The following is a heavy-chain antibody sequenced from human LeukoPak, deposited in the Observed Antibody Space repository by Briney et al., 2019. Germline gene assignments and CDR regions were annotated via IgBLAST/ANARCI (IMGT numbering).Heavy chain of an antibody. V-gene: IGHV3-11*01. D-gene: IGHD5-24*01. Sequence: KTGGSLRLSCAASGFTFSDYYMTWIRQAPGKGLEWVSYISSSGSTIKYADSVKGRFTISRDNAKNSLYLQMNSLRAEDTAVYYCARDEDGYKGVGCYYYMDVWGKGTTVTVSS. J-gene: IGHJ6*03. CDR2: ISSSGSTI. CDR3: ARDEDGYKGVGCYYYMDV. CDR1: GFTFSDYY.